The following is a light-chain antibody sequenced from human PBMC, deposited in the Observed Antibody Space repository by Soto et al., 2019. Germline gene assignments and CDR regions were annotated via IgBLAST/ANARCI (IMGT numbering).Light chain of an antibody. J-gene: IGKJ1*01. CDR2: WAS. CDR3: QQYYSTPLA. Sequence: DIVMTQSPDSLAVSLGERATINCKSSQSVLYSSNNKNYLAWYRQKPRQPPKLLIYWASTRESGVPDRFSGSGSGTYFTLTISSLQAEDVAVYYCQQYYSTPLAFGQGTKVEIK. V-gene: IGKV4-1*01. CDR1: QSVLYSSNNKNY.